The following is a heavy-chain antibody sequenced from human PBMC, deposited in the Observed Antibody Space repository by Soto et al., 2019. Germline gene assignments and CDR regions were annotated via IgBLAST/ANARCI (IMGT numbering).Heavy chain of an antibody. CDR1: GGSISSSNW. J-gene: IGHJ6*02. CDR3: ARERTVPRGKTYSSSLHYYYYGMDV. V-gene: IGHV4-4*02. D-gene: IGHD6-6*01. Sequence: PSETLSLTCAVSGGSISSSNWWSWVRQPPGKGLEWIGEIYHSGSTNYNPSLKSRVTISVDKSKNQFSLKLSSVTAAGTAVYYCARERTVPRGKTYSSSLHYYYYGMDVWGQGTTVTVSS. CDR2: IYHSGST.